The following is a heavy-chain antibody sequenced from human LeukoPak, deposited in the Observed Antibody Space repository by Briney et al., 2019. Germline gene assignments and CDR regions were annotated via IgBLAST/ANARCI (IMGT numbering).Heavy chain of an antibody. V-gene: IGHV4-59*01. CDR1: GGSINNYY. J-gene: IGHJ4*02. CDR2: VYHSGST. CDR3: ARDRLGGAVASWIPDY. Sequence: SETLTLTCSVSGGSINNYYWSWIRQPPGKRLEWIGSVYHSGSTVYNPSLRSRVTISVGMSKNHFSLKVTSVTAADTAIYYCARDRLGGAVASWIPDYWGQGILVTVSS. D-gene: IGHD3-16*01.